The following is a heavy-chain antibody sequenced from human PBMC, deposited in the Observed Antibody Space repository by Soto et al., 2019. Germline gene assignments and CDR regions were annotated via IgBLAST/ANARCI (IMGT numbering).Heavy chain of an antibody. J-gene: IGHJ4*02. Sequence: PGGSLRLSCAASGFTFSSYEMNWVRQAPGKGLEWVSYISSSGSTIYYADSVKGRFTISRDNAKNSLYLQMNSLRAEDTAVYYCAGGKDYDFWSGYSDIPFDYWGQGTLVTVSS. CDR1: GFTFSSYE. V-gene: IGHV3-48*03. CDR2: ISSSGSTI. D-gene: IGHD3-3*01. CDR3: AGGKDYDFWSGYSDIPFDY.